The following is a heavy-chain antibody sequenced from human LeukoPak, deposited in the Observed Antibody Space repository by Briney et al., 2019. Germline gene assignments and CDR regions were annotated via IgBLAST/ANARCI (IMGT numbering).Heavy chain of an antibody. CDR1: GFTFSRYG. Sequence: PGGSLRLSCAASGFTFSRYGMHWVRQAPGKGLECVAFIRYDGSNKYYADSVKGRFTIPRDNSKNTLYLQMNSLRAEDTAVYYCAKEDSSSWSPNTDAFDIWGQGTMVTVSS. V-gene: IGHV3-30*02. D-gene: IGHD6-13*01. CDR3: AKEDSSSWSPNTDAFDI. J-gene: IGHJ3*02. CDR2: IRYDGSNK.